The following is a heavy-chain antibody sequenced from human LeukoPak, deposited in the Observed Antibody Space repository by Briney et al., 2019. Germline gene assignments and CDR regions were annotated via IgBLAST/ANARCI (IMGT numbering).Heavy chain of an antibody. CDR1: GFTFSSYN. Sequence: GGSLRLSCAASGFTFSSYNMNWVRQAPGKGLEWVSSISGSSSYIYYADSMKGRFTISRGNAKNSLYLQMSSLRAEDTAMYYCARDRIAVAATETSFDYWGQGTLVTVSS. CDR3: ARDRIAVAATETSFDY. D-gene: IGHD6-19*01. V-gene: IGHV3-21*01. J-gene: IGHJ4*02. CDR2: ISGSSSYI.